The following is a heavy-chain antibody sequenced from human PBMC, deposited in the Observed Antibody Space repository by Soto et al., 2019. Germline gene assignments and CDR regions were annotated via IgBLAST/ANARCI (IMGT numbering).Heavy chain of an antibody. CDR1: GYTFTSYG. D-gene: IGHD6-19*01. Sequence: ASVKVSCKASGYTFTSYGISWVRQAPGQGLEWMGWISAYNGNTNYAQKLQGRVTMTTDTSTSTAYMELRSLRSDDTAVYYCARSGYSSGWYGFIDFPGQSTHVTVAS. V-gene: IGHV1-18*01. CDR3: ARSGYSSGWYGFIDF. J-gene: IGHJ4*02. CDR2: ISAYNGNT.